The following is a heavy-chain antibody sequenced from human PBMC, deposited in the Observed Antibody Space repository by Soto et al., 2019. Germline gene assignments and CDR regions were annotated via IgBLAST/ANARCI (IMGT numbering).Heavy chain of an antibody. CDR2: IKQDGSEK. D-gene: IGHD3-22*01. CDR1: GFTFSSYW. CDR3: ASLNYYDSSGYSPY. Sequence: PGVSLRLSCAASGFTFSSYWMSWVRQAPGKGLEWVANIKQDGSEKYYVDSVKGRFTISRDNAKNSLYLQMNSLRAEDTAVYYCASLNYYDSSGYSPYWGQGTLVNVSS. J-gene: IGHJ4*02. V-gene: IGHV3-7*05.